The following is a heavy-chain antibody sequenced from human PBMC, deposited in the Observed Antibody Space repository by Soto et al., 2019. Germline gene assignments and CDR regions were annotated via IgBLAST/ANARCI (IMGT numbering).Heavy chain of an antibody. Sequence: QVQLVQSGAEVKTPGASVKVPCRASGYSFRTHGISWVRQAPGQGLEWMGWISTYDDKTNFPQKFQGRITMTTDTYTSTAYMELRSLRSDDTAVYFCARDLGYCNSSGCFRNWFDPWGQGTLVTVSS. D-gene: IGHD2-15*01. J-gene: IGHJ5*02. V-gene: IGHV1-18*01. CDR1: GYSFRTHG. CDR3: ARDLGYCNSSGCFRNWFDP. CDR2: ISTYDDKT.